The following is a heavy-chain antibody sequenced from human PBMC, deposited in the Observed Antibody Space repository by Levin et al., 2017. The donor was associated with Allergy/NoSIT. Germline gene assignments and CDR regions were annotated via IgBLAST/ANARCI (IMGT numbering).Heavy chain of an antibody. D-gene: IGHD1-26*01. J-gene: IGHJ5*02. CDR2: IYYSGST. V-gene: IGHV4-30-4*01. Sequence: SETLSLTCTVSGGSISSGDYYWSWIRQPPGKGLEWIGYIYYSGSTYYNPSLKSRVTISVDTSKNQFSLKLSSVTAADTAVYYCVRSVGPNSHNWFDPWGQGTLVTVSS. CDR1: GGSISSGDYY. CDR3: VRSVGPNSHNWFDP.